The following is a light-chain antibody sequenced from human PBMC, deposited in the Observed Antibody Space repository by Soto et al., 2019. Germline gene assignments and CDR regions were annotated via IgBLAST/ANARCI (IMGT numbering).Light chain of an antibody. Sequence: EIVMTQSPATLSVSPGERATLSCRASQSVSSNLAWYQQKPGQAPRLLVYGASTRATGIPARFSGSGSTTAFTLTISSLQSEDFAIYFCQQYYDWPTFGGGTKVEIK. CDR3: QQYYDWPT. CDR1: QSVSSN. CDR2: GAS. V-gene: IGKV3-15*01. J-gene: IGKJ4*01.